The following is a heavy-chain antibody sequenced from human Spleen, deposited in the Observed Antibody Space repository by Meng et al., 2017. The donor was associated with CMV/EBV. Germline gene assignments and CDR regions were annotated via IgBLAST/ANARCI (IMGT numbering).Heavy chain of an antibody. J-gene: IGHJ6*02. Sequence: SCAASGFTFNDYGMSWVRQAPGKGLEWVSGINWNGDTTGYADSVKGRFTISRDNAKNSLYLQMNSLRDEDTALYYCARVPYQLLPTYYDYGMDVWGQGTTVTVSS. CDR3: ARVPYQLLPTYYDYGMDV. V-gene: IGHV3-20*04. D-gene: IGHD2-2*01. CDR1: GFTFNDYG. CDR2: INWNGDTT.